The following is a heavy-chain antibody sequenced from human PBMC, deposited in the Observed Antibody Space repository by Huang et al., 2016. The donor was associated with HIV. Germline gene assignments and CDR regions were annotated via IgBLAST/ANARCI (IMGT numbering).Heavy chain of an antibody. J-gene: IGHJ4*02. Sequence: VQLVQSGAEVKKPGESLKISCKGSGYSFSSYWIAWVRQMPGKGMEWMWIIFPDDSDTTYSPSFAGQVTLSADKAIGTAYLHWSSLKASDTAMYYCARRFSSSSGYFDYWGQGSLVTVSS. D-gene: IGHD6-6*01. CDR1: GYSFSSYW. V-gene: IGHV5-51*01. CDR3: ARRFSSSSGYFDY. CDR2: IFPDDSDT.